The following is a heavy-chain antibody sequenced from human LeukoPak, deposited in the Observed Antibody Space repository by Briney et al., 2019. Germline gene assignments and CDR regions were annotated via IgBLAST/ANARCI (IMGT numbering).Heavy chain of an antibody. D-gene: IGHD3-22*01. CDR1: GFSLSNNA. Sequence: GGSLRLSCAASGFSLSNNAMSWVRQAPGKGLEWVSTISESDKATYYADSVRGRFTISGDISKNTLFLQMSSLRAEDTAVYYCAKDNVYYYDSSGYYYGRSSRYYFDYWGQGTLVTVSS. V-gene: IGHV3-23*01. CDR2: ISESDKAT. CDR3: AKDNVYYYDSSGYYYGRSSRYYFDY. J-gene: IGHJ4*02.